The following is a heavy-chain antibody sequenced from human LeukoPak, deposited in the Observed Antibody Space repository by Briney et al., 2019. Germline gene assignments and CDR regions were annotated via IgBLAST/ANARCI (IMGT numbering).Heavy chain of an antibody. Sequence: ASVKVSCKASGGTFSSYAISWVRQAPGQGLEWMGGIIPIFGTANYAQEFQGRVTITADKSTSTAYMELSSLRSEDTAVYYCARDLDYGDYTYGYWGQGTLVTVSS. CDR3: ARDLDYGDYTYGY. CDR2: IIPIFGTA. V-gene: IGHV1-69*06. J-gene: IGHJ4*02. D-gene: IGHD4-17*01. CDR1: GGTFSSYA.